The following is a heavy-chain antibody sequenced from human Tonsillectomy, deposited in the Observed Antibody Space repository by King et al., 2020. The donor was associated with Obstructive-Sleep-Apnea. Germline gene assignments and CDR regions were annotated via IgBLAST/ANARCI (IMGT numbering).Heavy chain of an antibody. Sequence: EVQLVESGGGLVKPGGSLRLSCAASGFTFSNAWMSWVRQAPGKGVEWVGRIKSKTDGGTTDYAAPVKGRFTNSRDDSKNTLYLQMNSLKTEDTAVYYCTTYLWFGEYLGAWGQGTLVTVSS. CDR1: GFTFSNAW. J-gene: IGHJ5*02. CDR2: IKSKTDGGTT. CDR3: TTYLWFGEYLGA. V-gene: IGHV3-15*01. D-gene: IGHD3-10*01.